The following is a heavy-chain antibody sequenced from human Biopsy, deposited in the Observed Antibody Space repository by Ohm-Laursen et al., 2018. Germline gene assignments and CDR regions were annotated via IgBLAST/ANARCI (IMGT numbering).Heavy chain of an antibody. D-gene: IGHD1-7*01. CDR2: LNPVSGNS. CDR3: GRAVRNQLLTDP. J-gene: IGHJ5*02. V-gene: IGHV1-8*01. Sequence: SVKVSCKASGYTFTSYDITWVRQASGQGPEWIGWLNPVSGNSNFGQKFRGRVTVTSDTSTSTAYMELSGLTSDDTATYYCGRAVRNQLLTDPWGQGTLATVTS. CDR1: GYTFTSYD.